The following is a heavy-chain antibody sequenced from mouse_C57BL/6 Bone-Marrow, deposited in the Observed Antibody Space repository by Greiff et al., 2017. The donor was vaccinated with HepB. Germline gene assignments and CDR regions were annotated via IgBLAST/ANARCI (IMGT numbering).Heavy chain of an antibody. CDR2: IYPGSGNT. D-gene: IGHD1-1*01. J-gene: IGHJ3*01. V-gene: IGHV1-66*01. CDR1: GYSFTSYY. CDR3: ARSRDYYGSGDFAY. Sequence: QVQLQQSGPELVKPGASVKISCKASGYSFTSYYIHWVKQRPGQGLEWIGWIYPGSGNTKYKEKFKGKATLTAATSSSTAYMQLSSLTSEDSAVYYCARSRDYYGSGDFAYWGQGTLVTVSA.